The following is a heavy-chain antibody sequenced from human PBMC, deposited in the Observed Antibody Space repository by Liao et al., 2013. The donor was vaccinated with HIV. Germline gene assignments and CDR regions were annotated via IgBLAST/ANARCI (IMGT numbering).Heavy chain of an antibody. V-gene: IGHV4-61*02. Sequence: QVQLQESGPGLVKPSQTLSLTCTVSGGSISSGSYYWSWIRQRAGEGLEWIGRIYISGTSNYNPSLKRRVTMSGDTSKNHVSLQLASVTAADTAMYFCAREAVRLWTFDVWGQGVLVTVSS. CDR1: GGSISSGSYY. D-gene: IGHD1-1*01. CDR3: AREAVRLWTFDV. J-gene: IGHJ4*02. CDR2: IYISGTS.